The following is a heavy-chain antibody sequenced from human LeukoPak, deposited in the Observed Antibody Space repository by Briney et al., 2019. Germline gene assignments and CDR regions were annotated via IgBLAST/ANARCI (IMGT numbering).Heavy chain of an antibody. Sequence: GGSLRLSCAASGFTFSSYWMHWVRQAPGKGLVWVSRINSDGSSTSYADSVKGRFTISRDNAKKSLYLQMNSLRVEDTAVYYCARSEDYYDSSGYRRDAFDIWGQGTMVTVSS. CDR2: INSDGSST. D-gene: IGHD3-22*01. V-gene: IGHV3-74*01. J-gene: IGHJ3*02. CDR3: ARSEDYYDSSGYRRDAFDI. CDR1: GFTFSSYW.